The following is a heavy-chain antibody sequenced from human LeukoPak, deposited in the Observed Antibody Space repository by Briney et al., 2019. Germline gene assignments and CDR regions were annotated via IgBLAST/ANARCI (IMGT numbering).Heavy chain of an antibody. J-gene: IGHJ5*02. CDR1: GFTFSSYS. Sequence: GGSLRLSCAASGFTFSSYSMNWVRQAPGKGLEWVSSISGSSAYINYADSVRGRFTISRDNAKNSLYLQMNSLKAEDTAVYYCGKGGPGERSWGQGTLVTVSS. CDR2: ISGSSAYI. V-gene: IGHV3-21*01. D-gene: IGHD3-10*01. CDR3: GKGGPGERS.